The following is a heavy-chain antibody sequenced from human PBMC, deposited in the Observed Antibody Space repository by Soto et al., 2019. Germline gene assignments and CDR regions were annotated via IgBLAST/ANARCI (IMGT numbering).Heavy chain of an antibody. CDR3: GRGGSDSPMAPGY. D-gene: IGHD5-18*01. Sequence: LRLSCAASGFTFSSYWMHWVRQAPGKGLVWVSRINPDGSAANYADSVKGRFTISRDNAKNTLYLQMNSLRAEDTAVFYCGRGGSDSPMAPGYWGQGTLVTVSS. J-gene: IGHJ4*02. CDR1: GFTFSSYW. CDR2: INPDGSAA. V-gene: IGHV3-74*01.